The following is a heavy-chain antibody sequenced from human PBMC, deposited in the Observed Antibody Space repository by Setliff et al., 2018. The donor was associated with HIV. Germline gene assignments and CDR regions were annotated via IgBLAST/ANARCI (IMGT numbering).Heavy chain of an antibody. CDR3: ARDCSSTSCPGSFNYYYYYYYMDV. CDR2: INPSGGST. Sequence: ASVKVSCKASGGTFSSYTISWVRQAPGQGLEWMGTINPSGGSTSYAQKFQGRVTMTRDTSTSTVYMELSSLRSEDTAVYYCARDCSSTSCPGSFNYYYYYYYMDVWGKGTTVTVSS. CDR1: GGTFSSYT. V-gene: IGHV1-46*03. D-gene: IGHD2-2*01. J-gene: IGHJ6*03.